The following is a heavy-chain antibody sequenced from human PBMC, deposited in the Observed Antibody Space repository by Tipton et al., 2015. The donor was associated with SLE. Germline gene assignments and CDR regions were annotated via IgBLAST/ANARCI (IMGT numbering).Heavy chain of an antibody. CDR2: IYYSGST. D-gene: IGHD3-10*01. CDR3: ARRGSGSYDI. J-gene: IGHJ3*02. Sequence: TLSLTCTVSGGTISSDPYYWGWIRQPPGKGLEWIGYIYYSGSTNYNPSLKSRVTISVDTSKNQFSLKLSSVTAADTAVYYCARRGSGSYDIWGQGTMVTVSS. V-gene: IGHV4-61*05. CDR1: GGTISSDPYY.